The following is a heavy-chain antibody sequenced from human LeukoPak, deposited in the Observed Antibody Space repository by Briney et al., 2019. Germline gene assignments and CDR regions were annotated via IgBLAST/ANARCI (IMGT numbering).Heavy chain of an antibody. CDR2: IYYSGST. V-gene: IGHV4-39*01. J-gene: IGHJ2*01. D-gene: IGHD3-3*02. CDR1: GGSISSSSYY. CDR3: ASRILSWYFDL. Sequence: SETLSLTCTVSGGSISSSSYYWGWIRQPPGKGLEWIGSIYYSGSTYYNPSLKSRVTISVDTSKNQFSLKLSSVTAADTAVYYCASRILSWYFDLWGRGTLVTVSS.